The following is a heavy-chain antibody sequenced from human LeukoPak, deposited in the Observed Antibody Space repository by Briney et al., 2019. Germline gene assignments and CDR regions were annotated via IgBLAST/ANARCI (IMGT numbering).Heavy chain of an antibody. V-gene: IGHV3-23*01. J-gene: IGHJ4*02. CDR3: AKDQVEQWLTDFDY. Sequence: GASLRLSCAASGCTFSSYAMSWVRQAPGKGLEWVSAISGSGGSTYYADSVKGRFTISRDNSKNTLYLQMNSLRAEDTAVYYCAKDQVEQWLTDFDYWGQGTLVTVSS. CDR1: GCTFSSYA. CDR2: ISGSGGST. D-gene: IGHD6-19*01.